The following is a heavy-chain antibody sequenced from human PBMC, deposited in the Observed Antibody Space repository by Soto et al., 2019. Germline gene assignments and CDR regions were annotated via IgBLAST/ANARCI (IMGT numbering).Heavy chain of an antibody. V-gene: IGHV4-4*02. J-gene: IGHJ4*02. CDR3: ASSTVPAAARPFDY. Sequence: QVQLQESGPGLVKPSGTLSLTCAVSSGSISSSNWWSWVRQPPGKGLEWIGEIYHSGSTNYNPSLKSRVTISVDKSKNHCSLKLSSVTAADTAVYYCASSTVPAAARPFDYWGQGTLVTVSS. CDR1: SGSISSSNW. D-gene: IGHD6-25*01. CDR2: IYHSGST.